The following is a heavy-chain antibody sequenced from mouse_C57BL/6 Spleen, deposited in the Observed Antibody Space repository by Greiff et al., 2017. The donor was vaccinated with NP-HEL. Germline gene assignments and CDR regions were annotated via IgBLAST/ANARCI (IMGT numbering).Heavy chain of an antibody. CDR2: IYPGSGST. V-gene: IGHV1-55*01. Sequence: QVQLQQPGAELVKPGASVKMSCKASGHTFTSYWITWVKQRPGQGLEWIGDIYPGSGSTNYNEKFKSKATLTVDTSSSTAYMQLSSLTSEDSAVYYCARRVDYGNYEGFAYWGQGTLVTVSA. CDR3: ARRVDYGNYEGFAY. D-gene: IGHD2-1*01. CDR1: GHTFTSYW. J-gene: IGHJ3*01.